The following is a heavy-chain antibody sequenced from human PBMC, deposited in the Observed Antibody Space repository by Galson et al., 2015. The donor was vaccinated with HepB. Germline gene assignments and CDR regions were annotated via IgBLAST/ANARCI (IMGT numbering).Heavy chain of an antibody. CDR1: GFSFNRYG. D-gene: IGHD2-2*01. J-gene: IGHJ5*01. V-gene: IGHV3-33*01. Sequence: SLRLSCAASGFSFNRYGMHWVRQAPGKGLEWVAAIWYDGRNKYDADSVKGRFTISRDNSDNTLYLQMNSLRAEDTAVYYCARGKSRCSSTSCHRGWFDSWGQGTLVTVSS. CDR3: ARGKSRCSSTSCHRGWFDS. CDR2: IWYDGRNK.